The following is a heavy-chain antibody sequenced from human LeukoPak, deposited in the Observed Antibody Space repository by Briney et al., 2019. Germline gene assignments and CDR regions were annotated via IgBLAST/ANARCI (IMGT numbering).Heavy chain of an antibody. Sequence: SETLSLTCTVSGGSISSYYWSWIRQPPGKGLEWIGYIYYSGSTNYNPSLKSRVTISVDTSKNQFSLKLSSVTAADTAVYYCAGGWGSYYDSSPPYFQHWGQGTLVTVSS. CDR3: AGGWGSYYDSSPPYFQH. V-gene: IGHV4-59*01. CDR2: IYYSGST. CDR1: GGSISSYY. J-gene: IGHJ1*01. D-gene: IGHD3-22*01.